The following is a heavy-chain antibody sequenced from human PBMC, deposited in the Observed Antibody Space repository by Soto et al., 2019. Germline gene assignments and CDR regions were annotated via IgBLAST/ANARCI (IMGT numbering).Heavy chain of an antibody. J-gene: IGHJ6*02. CDR1: GYTFTSYA. V-gene: IGHV1-3*01. CDR2: INAGNGNT. Sequence: GASVKVSCKASGYTFTSYAMHWVRQAPGQRLEWMGWINAGNGNTKYSQKFQGRVTITRDTSASTAYMELSSLRSEDTAVYYCARFHMTGGCGGDCYYSPVEYYYYGMDVWGQGTTVTVSS. CDR3: ARFHMTGGCGGDCYYSPVEYYYYGMDV. D-gene: IGHD2-21*02.